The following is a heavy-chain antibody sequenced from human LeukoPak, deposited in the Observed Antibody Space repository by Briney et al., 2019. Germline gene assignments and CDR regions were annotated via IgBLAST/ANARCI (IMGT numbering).Heavy chain of an antibody. CDR3: GRLLGSGGVGYFVY. Sequence: GASLKISCKASGSSFTSRWVGWVRPLPGKGLEWMGIIYAGDSDTTYNTSFQGQVAISVDKSINTAYLQWRSLKGSDTAIYYCGRLLGSGGVGYFVYWGQGTLVTVSS. J-gene: IGHJ4*02. V-gene: IGHV5-51*01. CDR1: GSSFTSRW. CDR2: IYAGDSDT. D-gene: IGHD3-10*01.